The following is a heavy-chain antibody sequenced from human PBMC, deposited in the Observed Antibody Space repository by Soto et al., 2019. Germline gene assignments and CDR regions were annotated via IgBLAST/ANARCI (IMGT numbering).Heavy chain of an antibody. J-gene: IGHJ4*02. D-gene: IGHD5-18*01. CDR1: GCSISSYY. CDR3: ARVPNVATAMVADY. V-gene: IGHV4-59*01. CDR2: IYYGGST. Sequence: SEPLSLPCPVSGCSISSYYWSRTPQPPGKGLEWIGYIYYGGSTNYNPSLKRRVTISVDTSKNQFSLKLSSVTAADTAVYYGARVPNVATAMVADYWGQGTLVTLSS.